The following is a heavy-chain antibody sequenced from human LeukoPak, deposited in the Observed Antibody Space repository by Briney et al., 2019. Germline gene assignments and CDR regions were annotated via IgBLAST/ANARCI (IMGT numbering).Heavy chain of an antibody. CDR2: MNPNSGNT. CDR3: ARSWIHDSWSGLIKPRTYFDY. CDR1: GYTFTSYD. D-gene: IGHD3-3*01. Sequence: ASVTVSCKASGYTFTSYDINWVRQATGQGLEWMGWMNPNSGNTGYAQKFQGRVTMTRNTSISTAYMELSSLRSEDTAVYYCARSWIHDSWSGLIKPRTYFDYWGQGTLVTVSS. V-gene: IGHV1-8*01. J-gene: IGHJ4*02.